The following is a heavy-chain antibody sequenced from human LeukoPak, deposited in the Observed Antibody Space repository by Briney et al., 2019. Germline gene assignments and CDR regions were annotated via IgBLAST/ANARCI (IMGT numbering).Heavy chain of an antibody. J-gene: IGHJ4*02. Sequence: GGSLRLSCAASGFTFSSYSMNWVRQAPGKGLEWVSYITPSSSLIYYADSVKGRFTISRDNAKNSLYLQMNSLRAEDTAVYYCARDERTTMTAVDYWGQGILVTVSS. CDR1: GFTFSSYS. V-gene: IGHV3-48*04. CDR3: ARDERTTMTAVDY. CDR2: ITPSSSLI. D-gene: IGHD4-17*01.